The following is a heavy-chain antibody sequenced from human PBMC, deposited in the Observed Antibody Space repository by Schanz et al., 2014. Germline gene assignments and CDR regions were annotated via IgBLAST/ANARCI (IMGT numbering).Heavy chain of an antibody. J-gene: IGHJ6*02. CDR2: ISSVGISK. CDR1: GFTFSDYY. V-gene: IGHV3-11*01. Sequence: HVQLVESGGGVVQPGGSLRLSCAASGFTFSDYYMSWVRQAPGKGLEWVSYISSVGISKYYADPVKGRFTISRDSAKNSLYLQMNSLRAEDTAVYYCARQRSYFYAMDVWGQGTTVTVSS. CDR3: ARQRSYFYAMDV.